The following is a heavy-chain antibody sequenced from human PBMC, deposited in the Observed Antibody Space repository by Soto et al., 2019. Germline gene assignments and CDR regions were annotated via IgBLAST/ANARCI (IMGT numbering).Heavy chain of an antibody. CDR3: VRDDYDSGWN. CDR1: GFSFSGDE. V-gene: IGHV3-48*03. Sequence: RMVESGGGVAQPGGSLRLTCAASGFSFSGDEMNWVRQAPGRGLEWLSYISKSSSPIYYADSVEGRFTTSRDNRKKLLFLQMTSLRAEDTGIYYCVRDDYDSGWNWGQGTLVTVSS. J-gene: IGHJ4*02. D-gene: IGHD6-19*01. CDR2: ISKSSSPI.